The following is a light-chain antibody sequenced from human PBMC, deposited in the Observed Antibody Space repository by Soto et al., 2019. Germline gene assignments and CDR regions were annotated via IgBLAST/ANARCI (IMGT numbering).Light chain of an antibody. CDR1: QDISNH. CDR2: DAS. V-gene: IGKV1-33*01. CDR3: QQYDDLPIT. J-gene: IGKJ5*01. Sequence: DIQMTQSPSSLSALVGDRVTSTCQASQDISNHLNWYQRKPGKAPRLLIYDASNLETGVPSRFSGSGSWTDFTVTISSLQPEDIATYYCQQYDDLPITFGQGTRLEIK.